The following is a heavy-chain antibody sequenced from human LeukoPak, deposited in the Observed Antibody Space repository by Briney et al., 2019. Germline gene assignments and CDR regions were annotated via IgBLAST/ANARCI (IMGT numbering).Heavy chain of an antibody. J-gene: IGHJ5*02. V-gene: IGHV4-59*12. CDR1: GDSTSNYY. Sequence: SETLSLTCTDPGDSTSNYYWTWIRKPPGKGLEWIAYISYSGSTKYNPSLKSRVTMSVDTSKNQFSLKLSSVTAADTAVYYCARDLPVRIFGVVNGRGFDPWGQGTLVTVSS. CDR3: ARDLPVRIFGVVNGRGFDP. CDR2: ISYSGST. D-gene: IGHD3-3*01.